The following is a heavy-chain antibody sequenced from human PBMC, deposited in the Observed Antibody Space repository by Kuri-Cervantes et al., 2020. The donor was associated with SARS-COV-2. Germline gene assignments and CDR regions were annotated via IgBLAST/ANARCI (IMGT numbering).Heavy chain of an antibody. V-gene: IGHV3-23*01. CDR1: GCTFSSYA. CDR3: AYGTYYDILTGYLDFDY. D-gene: IGHD3-9*01. J-gene: IGHJ4*02. CDR2: ISGSGGST. Sequence: GESLKISCAASGCTFSSYAMSWVRQAPGKGLEWVSAISGSGGSTYYADSVKGRFTISRDNSKNTLYLQMNSLRAEDTAVYYCAYGTYYDILTGYLDFDYWGQGTLVTVSS.